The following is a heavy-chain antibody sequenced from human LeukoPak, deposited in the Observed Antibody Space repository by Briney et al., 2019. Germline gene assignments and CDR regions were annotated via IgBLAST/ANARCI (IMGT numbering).Heavy chain of an antibody. CDR2: IIPIFGTA. CDR3: AGSSSNWFDP. D-gene: IGHD6-6*01. V-gene: IGHV1-69*13. J-gene: IGHJ5*02. CDR1: GGTFSSYA. Sequence: SVKVSCXASGGTFSSYAISWVRQAPGQGLEWMGGIIPIFGTANYAQKFQGRVTITADESTSTAYMELSSLRSEDTAVYYCAGSSSNWFDPWGQGTLVTVSS.